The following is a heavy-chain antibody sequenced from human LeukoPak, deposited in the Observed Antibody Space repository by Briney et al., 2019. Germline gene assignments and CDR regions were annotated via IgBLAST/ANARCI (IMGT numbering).Heavy chain of an antibody. CDR2: IYYTGNT. CDR1: GGSVSSGSNY. J-gene: IGHJ4*02. D-gene: IGHD2-15*01. Sequence: SETLSLTCTVSGGSVSSGSNYWSWIRQPPGKGLEWIGYIYYTGNTNYNPSLKSRVTISVDTPKSQFSLKLSSVTAADTAVYYCARDTGYCSGGSCYHNYFDYWGQGTLVTVSS. CDR3: ARDTGYCSGGSCYHNYFDY. V-gene: IGHV4-61*01.